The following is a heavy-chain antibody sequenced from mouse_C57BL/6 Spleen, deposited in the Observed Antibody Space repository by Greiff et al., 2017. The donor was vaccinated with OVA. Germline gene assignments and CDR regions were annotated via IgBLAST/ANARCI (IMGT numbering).Heavy chain of an antibody. CDR2: IDPSDSYT. Sequence: QVQLQQPGAELVKPGASVKLSCKASGYTFTSYWMQWVKQRPGQGLEWIGEIDPSDSYTNYNQKFKGKATLTVDTSSSTAYMQLSSLTSEDSAVYYCARTGDIHFDYWGQGTTLTVSS. D-gene: IGHD3-2*01. V-gene: IGHV1-50*01. J-gene: IGHJ2*01. CDR1: GYTFTSYW. CDR3: ARTGDIHFDY.